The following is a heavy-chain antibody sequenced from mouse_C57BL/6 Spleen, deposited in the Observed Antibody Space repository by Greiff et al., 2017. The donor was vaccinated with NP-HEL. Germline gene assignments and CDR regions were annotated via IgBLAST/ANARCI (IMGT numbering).Heavy chain of an antibody. CDR3: ARWDYGSSYDAMDY. CDR1: GYTFNSYW. CDR2: IHPNSGST. Sequence: VQLQQPGAELVKPGASVKLSCKASGYTFNSYWMHWVKQRPGQGLEWIGMIHPNSGSTNYNEKFKSKATLTVDKSSSTAYMQLSSLTSEDSAVYYCARWDYGSSYDAMDYWGQGTSVTVSS. D-gene: IGHD1-1*01. V-gene: IGHV1-64*01. J-gene: IGHJ4*01.